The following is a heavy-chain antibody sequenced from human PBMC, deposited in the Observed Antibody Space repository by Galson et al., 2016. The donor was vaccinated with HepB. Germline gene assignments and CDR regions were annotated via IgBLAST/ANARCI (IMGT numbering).Heavy chain of an antibody. CDR3: ATPYSDFWSGYNPIDY. Sequence: SLRLSCAASGFTFSSYGMHWVRQAPGKGLEWVAVISYDGSNKYYADSVKGRFTISRDNSKNTLYLQMNSLRAGDTAVYYCATPYSDFWSGYNPIDYWGQGTLVTVSS. J-gene: IGHJ4*02. CDR2: ISYDGSNK. V-gene: IGHV3-30*03. CDR1: GFTFSSYG. D-gene: IGHD3-3*01.